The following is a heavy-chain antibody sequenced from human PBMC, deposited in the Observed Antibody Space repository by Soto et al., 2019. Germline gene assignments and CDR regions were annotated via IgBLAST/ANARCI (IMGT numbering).Heavy chain of an antibody. CDR1: GYTFTGYY. CDR2: INPNSGGT. D-gene: IGHD3-9*01. V-gene: IGHV1-2*02. CDR3: ARGPRRLVPNWFDP. J-gene: IGHJ5*02. Sequence: PVKGSCKASGYTFTGYYMHWVRQAPGQGLEWMGWINPNSGGTNYAQKFQGRVTMTRDTSISTAYMELSRLRSDDTAVYYCARGPRRLVPNWFDPWGQGTLVTVSS.